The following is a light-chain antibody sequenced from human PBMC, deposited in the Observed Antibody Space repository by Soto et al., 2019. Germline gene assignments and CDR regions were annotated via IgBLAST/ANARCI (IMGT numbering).Light chain of an antibody. CDR2: DAS. V-gene: IGKV3-20*01. J-gene: IGKJ5*01. Sequence: EIVLTQSPGTLSLSPGERATLSCRASQSVSNNYLAWYQQKPGQAPRLLIYDASNRATGIPARFSGSGSGTDFTLTISRLEPEDFAIYYCQQYGSSPITFGQGTRLEI. CDR1: QSVSNNY. CDR3: QQYGSSPIT.